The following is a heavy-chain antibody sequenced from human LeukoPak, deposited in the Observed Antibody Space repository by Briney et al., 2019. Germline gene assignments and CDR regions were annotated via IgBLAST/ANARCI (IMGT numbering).Heavy chain of an antibody. D-gene: IGHD5-12*01. V-gene: IGHV4-61*02. J-gene: IGHJ6*03. CDR2: IYTSGST. CDR1: GGSISSSSYY. CDR3: ARDLGGYSGYDMDYYYYMDV. Sequence: SETLSLTCTVSGGSISSSSYYWSWIRQPAGKGLEWIGRIYTSGSTNYNPSLKSRVTISVDTSKNQFSLKLSSVTAADTAVYYCARDLGGYSGYDMDYYYYMDVWGKGTTVTISS.